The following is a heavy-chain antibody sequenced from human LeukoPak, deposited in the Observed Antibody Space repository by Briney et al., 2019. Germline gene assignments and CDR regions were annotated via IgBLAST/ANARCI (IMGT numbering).Heavy chain of an antibody. J-gene: IGHJ4*02. D-gene: IGHD6-13*01. CDR1: GFNFSNYR. CDR3: AKGGSWYRPTFFDH. V-gene: IGHV3-23*01. Sequence: GGYLRLSGAGSGFNFSNYRMSSVRQPPGQGLEWVPVISGSGGSTYYADSVKGRFTISRDNSKNTLYLQMNSLRAEDTAIYYCAKGGSWYRPTFFDHWGQGTLVTVSS. CDR2: ISGSGGST.